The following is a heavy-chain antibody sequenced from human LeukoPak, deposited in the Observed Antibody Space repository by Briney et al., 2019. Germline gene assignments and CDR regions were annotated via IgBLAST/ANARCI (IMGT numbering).Heavy chain of an antibody. J-gene: IGHJ6*02. CDR1: GGSISSGGYY. D-gene: IGHD2-15*01. CDR3: ARDPVAANKNDYYYYGMDV. V-gene: IGHV4-31*03. CDR2: IYYSGST. Sequence: RSQTLSLTCTVSGGSISSGGYYWSWIRQHPGKGLEWIGYIYYSGSTYYNPSLKSRVTISVDTSKNQFSLKLSSVTAADTAVYYCARDPVAANKNDYYYYGMDVWGQGTTVTVSS.